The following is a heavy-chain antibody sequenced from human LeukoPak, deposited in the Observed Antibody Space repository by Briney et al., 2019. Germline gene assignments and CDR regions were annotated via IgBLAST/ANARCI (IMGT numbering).Heavy chain of an antibody. CDR1: GFTVSSNY. Sequence: GGSLRLSCAASGFTVSSNYMSWVRQAPGKGLEWVSVIYSGGSTYYADSVKGRFTISRDNSKNTLYLQMDSLRAEDTALYYCAKDWGTVTVPVFDYWGQGTLVTVSS. D-gene: IGHD4-17*01. CDR3: AKDWGTVTVPVFDY. J-gene: IGHJ4*02. CDR2: IYSGGST. V-gene: IGHV3-53*01.